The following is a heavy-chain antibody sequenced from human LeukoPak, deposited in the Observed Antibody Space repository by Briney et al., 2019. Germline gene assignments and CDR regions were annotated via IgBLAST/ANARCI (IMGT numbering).Heavy chain of an antibody. V-gene: IGHV1-69*06. CDR1: GGTFSSYA. Sequence: ASVRVSCKASGGTFSSYAISWVRQAPGQGLEGMGGISPIFGTANYAQKFEGRVTITAEKSTSTAYMELSSLRSEDTAVYYCARGLWFGEFAFDYWGQGTLVTVSS. CDR3: ARGLWFGEFAFDY. CDR2: ISPIFGTA. D-gene: IGHD3-10*01. J-gene: IGHJ4*02.